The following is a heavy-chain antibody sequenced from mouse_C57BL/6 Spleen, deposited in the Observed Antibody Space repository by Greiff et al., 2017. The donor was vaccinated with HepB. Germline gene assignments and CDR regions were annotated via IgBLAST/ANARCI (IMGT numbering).Heavy chain of an antibody. Sequence: QVQLQQPGAELVMPGASVKLSCKASGYTFTSYWMHWVKQRPGQGLEWIGEIDPSDSYTNYNQKFKGKSTLTVDKSSSTAYMQLSSLTSEDSAVYYCARKECSSGYFAYWGQGTLVTVSA. CDR3: ARKECSSGYFAY. CDR1: GYTFTSYW. CDR2: IDPSDSYT. V-gene: IGHV1-69*01. J-gene: IGHJ3*01. D-gene: IGHD3-2*02.